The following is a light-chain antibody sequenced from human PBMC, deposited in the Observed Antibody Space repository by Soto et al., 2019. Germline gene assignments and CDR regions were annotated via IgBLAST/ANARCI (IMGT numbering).Light chain of an antibody. CDR3: AGWDDSLSGCV. CDR2: SND. CDR1: ISNIGSNT. Sequence: QAVVTQPPSASGTPGQRVTISCSGGISNIGSNTINWDQQLPGTAPKLLIYSNDQRPSGVPDRFSGSKSGTSASMVISGLQSEDEADYYCAGWDDSLSGCVFGGGTKLTVL. V-gene: IGLV1-44*01. J-gene: IGLJ3*02.